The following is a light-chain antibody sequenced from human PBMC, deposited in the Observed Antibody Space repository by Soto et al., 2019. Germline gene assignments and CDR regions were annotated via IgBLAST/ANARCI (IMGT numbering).Light chain of an antibody. Sequence: QSVLTQPPSASGTPGQRVTISCSGSSSNIGSNTVNWYQQFPGTAPKLLIYTNNQRPSGVPDRFSGSKSGTSASLAISGPQSEDEADYYCAAWDDSLNGDVFGPGTKLTVL. CDR1: SSNIGSNT. CDR2: TNN. V-gene: IGLV1-44*01. J-gene: IGLJ1*01. CDR3: AAWDDSLNGDV.